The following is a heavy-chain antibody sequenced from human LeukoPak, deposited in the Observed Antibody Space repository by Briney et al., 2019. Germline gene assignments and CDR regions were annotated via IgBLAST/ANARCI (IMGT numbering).Heavy chain of an antibody. CDR3: ARDPGYCSSTSCYSYNWFDP. D-gene: IGHD2-2*01. Sequence: PGGSLRLSCAASGFTFSSYSMNWVRQAPGKGLEWVSSISSSSSYIYYADSVGGRFTISRDNAKNSLYLQMNSLRAEDTAVYYCARDPGYCSSTSCYSYNWFDPWGQGTLVTVSS. V-gene: IGHV3-21*01. CDR2: ISSSSSYI. J-gene: IGHJ5*02. CDR1: GFTFSSYS.